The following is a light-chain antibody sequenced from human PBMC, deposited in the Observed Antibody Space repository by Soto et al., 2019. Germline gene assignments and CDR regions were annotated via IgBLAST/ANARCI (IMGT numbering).Light chain of an antibody. CDR2: DAS. CDR1: QIISNF. Sequence: DIQVTQSPSTLSASLGDRVTITCRASQIISNFLNWYQQKPGKAPKLLIYDASNLQTGVPSRFSGSGSGTDFTFTISSLQPEDSATYYCHQYDNVPQTFGQGTKLEIK. V-gene: IGKV1-33*01. J-gene: IGKJ2*01. CDR3: HQYDNVPQT.